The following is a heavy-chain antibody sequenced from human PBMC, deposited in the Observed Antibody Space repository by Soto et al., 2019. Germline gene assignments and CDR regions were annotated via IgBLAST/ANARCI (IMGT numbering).Heavy chain of an antibody. CDR3: AREASVLLPAAQPSRFDS. V-gene: IGHV1-18*01. CDR2: ISPYSGYT. D-gene: IGHD2-2*01. Sequence: ASVKVSCKGFGYSFMKYGINWVRQAPGQGLEWVGWISPYSGYTHSAQKFHGRLTLTTNTAASTAYMELRILRSADTALYYCAREASVLLPAAQPSRFDSWGQGTLGTVS. J-gene: IGHJ4*02. CDR1: GYSFMKYG.